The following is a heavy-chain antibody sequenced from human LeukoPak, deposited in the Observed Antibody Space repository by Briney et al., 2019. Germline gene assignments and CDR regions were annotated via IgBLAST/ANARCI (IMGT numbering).Heavy chain of an antibody. CDR3: AVENPRGYSYAKAFDY. CDR1: GFTFSSYA. CDR2: ISSNGGST. V-gene: IGHV3-64*01. Sequence: GGSLRLSCAASGFTFSSYAMHWVRQAPGKGLEYVSAISSNGGSTYYANSVKGRFTISRDNSKNTLYLQMGSLRAEDMAVYYCAVENPRGYSYAKAFDYWGQGTLVTVSS. J-gene: IGHJ4*02. D-gene: IGHD5-18*01.